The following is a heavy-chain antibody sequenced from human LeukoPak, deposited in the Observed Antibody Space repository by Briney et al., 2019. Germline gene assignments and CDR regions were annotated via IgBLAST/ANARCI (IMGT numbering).Heavy chain of an antibody. Sequence: PGGSLRLSCAASGFTFSNYAMHWVRQAPGKGLEWVALISYDGSNKYNADSVKGRFTISRDNSKNTLYLQINSLRAEDTAVYYCARQNHYDSKETDYWGQGTLVTVSS. CDR3: ARQNHYDSKETDY. CDR2: ISYDGSNK. D-gene: IGHD3-22*01. V-gene: IGHV3-30*04. CDR1: GFTFSNYA. J-gene: IGHJ4*02.